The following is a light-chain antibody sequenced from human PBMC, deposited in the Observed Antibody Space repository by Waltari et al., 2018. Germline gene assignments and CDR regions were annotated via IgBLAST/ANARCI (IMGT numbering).Light chain of an antibody. CDR1: QSLLHSNGYNY. CDR3: MQALQTPWT. CDR2: LGS. J-gene: IGKJ1*01. V-gene: IGKV2-28*01. Sequence: DIVMTQSPLSLPVTPGEPASISCRSSQSLLHSNGYNYLDWYLQKPGQSPQLLISLGSNRASGVPDRFRGSGSDTDFTLKISRVEAEDVGVYYCMQALQTPWTFGQGTKVEIK.